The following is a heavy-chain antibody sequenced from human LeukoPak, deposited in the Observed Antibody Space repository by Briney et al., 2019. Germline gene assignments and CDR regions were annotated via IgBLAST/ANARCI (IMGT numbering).Heavy chain of an antibody. Sequence: ASVKVSCKASGGTFSSYAISWVRQAPGQGLEWMGGIIPMFGTANYAQKFQGRVTITADKSTSTAYMELSSLRSEDTAVYYCARDLNGAFDIWGQGTMVTVSS. CDR3: ARDLNGAFDI. D-gene: IGHD2-8*01. CDR1: GGTFSSYA. V-gene: IGHV1-69*06. CDR2: IIPMFGTA. J-gene: IGHJ3*02.